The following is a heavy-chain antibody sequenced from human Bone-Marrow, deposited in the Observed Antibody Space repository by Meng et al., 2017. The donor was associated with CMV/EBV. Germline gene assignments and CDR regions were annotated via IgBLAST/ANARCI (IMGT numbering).Heavy chain of an antibody. D-gene: IGHD3-10*01. J-gene: IGHJ4*02. V-gene: IGHV1-69*05. CDR3: ARGRPPPDGEFPTRAYGY. CDR2: ITPILGAA. Sequence: SVKVSCKGSGGTISRDAVSWVRQAPGQGLEWMGGITPILGAANYAQKFQGRVTITTDGYTNTDYMELSSLRPEDTAIYYCARGRPPPDGEFPTRAYGYWGQGTLVTVSS. CDR1: GGTISRDA.